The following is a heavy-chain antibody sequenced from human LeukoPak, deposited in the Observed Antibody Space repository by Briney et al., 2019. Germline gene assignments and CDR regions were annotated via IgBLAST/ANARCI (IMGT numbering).Heavy chain of an antibody. CDR3: ARHSGPYASSWFDY. D-gene: IGHD6-13*01. V-gene: IGHV4-34*01. Sequence: SETLSLTCAVYGGSFSGYYWSWIRQPPGKGLEWIASIYYSGSTYYNPSLRSRVTISVDTSKNQFSLKLSSVTAADTAVYYCARHSGPYASSWFDYWGQGTLVTVSS. CDR2: IYYSGST. J-gene: IGHJ4*02. CDR1: GGSFSGYY.